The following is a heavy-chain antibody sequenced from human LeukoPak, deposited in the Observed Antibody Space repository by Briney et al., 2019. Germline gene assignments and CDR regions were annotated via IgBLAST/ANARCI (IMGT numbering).Heavy chain of an antibody. CDR1: GGYISSYY. D-gene: IGHD6-13*01. CDR2: IYTGGRT. V-gene: IGHV4-4*07. CDR3: AIAAAGHFDFDY. J-gene: IGHJ4*02. Sequence: PSETLSLTCTVSGGYISSYYWSWIRQPAGKGLEWIGRIYTGGRTSYNPSLESRVTMSVVTSQNQFSLKLSSVTAADTAVYYCAIAAAGHFDFDYWGQGTLVTVSS.